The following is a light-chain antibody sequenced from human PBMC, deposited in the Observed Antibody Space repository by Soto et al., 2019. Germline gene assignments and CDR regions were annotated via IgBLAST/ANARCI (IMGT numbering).Light chain of an antibody. Sequence: QSVLTQPDSVSGSPGQSITISYTGTSSDVGGYNYVSWDQQHPGKAPKLMIYEVSNRHSGVSNRFSGSKSGKTDSLTICGLQAEDEADYYCSSYTSSSTRVFGTGTKLTVL. CDR2: EVS. CDR3: SSYTSSSTRV. V-gene: IGLV2-14*01. CDR1: SSDVGGYNY. J-gene: IGLJ1*01.